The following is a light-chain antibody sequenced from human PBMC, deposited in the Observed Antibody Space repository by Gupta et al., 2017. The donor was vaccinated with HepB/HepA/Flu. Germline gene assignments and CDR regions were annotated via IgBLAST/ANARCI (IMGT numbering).Light chain of an antibody. CDR1: QSLLNSNGYHY. Sequence: DIVMTQFPLSLPVTPGEPASISCRSSQSLLNSNGYHYLDWYVQKPGQSPQLLISVVSLRASGVPDRFSGSGSGTDFTLTISRVEAEDVRVYYCMQGLHPPRTFGGGTKVEIK. V-gene: IGKV2-28*01. CDR2: VVS. CDR3: MQGLHPPRT. J-gene: IGKJ4*01.